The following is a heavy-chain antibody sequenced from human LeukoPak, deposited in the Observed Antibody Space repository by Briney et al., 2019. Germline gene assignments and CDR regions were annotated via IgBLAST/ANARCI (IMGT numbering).Heavy chain of an antibody. CDR1: GFTFSTYS. CDR3: AKGRGYCSSTSCYKGSASDY. J-gene: IGHJ4*02. D-gene: IGHD2-2*02. Sequence: GGSLRLSCAASGFTFSTYSMNWVRQAPGKGLEWVSYIRSTSSTIYYADSVKGRFTISRDNAKNSLYLQMNSLRAEDTAVYYCAKGRGYCSSTSCYKGSASDYWGQGTLVTVSS. CDR2: IRSTSSTI. V-gene: IGHV3-48*01.